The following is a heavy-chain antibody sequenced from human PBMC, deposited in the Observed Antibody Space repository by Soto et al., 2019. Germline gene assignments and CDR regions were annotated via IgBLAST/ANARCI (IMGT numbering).Heavy chain of an antibody. CDR3: ARLGNSDGQLSFDY. Sequence: QLQLQESGPRLVKPSETLSLTCTVSGGFISSSTYYWGWIRQPPGKGLEWIGSIYYSGSTYYNPSLKSRVTISVDTSKNQFSLKLRSASAADTAVYYCARLGNSDGQLSFDYWGQGILVTVSS. J-gene: IGHJ4*02. V-gene: IGHV4-39*01. D-gene: IGHD5-18*01. CDR1: GGFISSSTYY. CDR2: IYYSGST.